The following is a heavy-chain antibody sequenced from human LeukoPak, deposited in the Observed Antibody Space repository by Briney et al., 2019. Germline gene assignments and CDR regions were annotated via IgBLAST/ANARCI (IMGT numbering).Heavy chain of an antibody. CDR3: ARHRTMIRQRDAFDI. J-gene: IGHJ3*02. D-gene: IGHD3-22*01. V-gene: IGHV4-34*01. CDR2: INHSGST. Sequence: SETLSLTCAVYGGSFSGYYWSWIRQPPGKGLEWIGEINHSGSTNYNPSLKSRVTISVDTSKNQFSLKLSSVTAAGTAVYYCARHRTMIRQRDAFDIWGQGTMVTVSS. CDR1: GGSFSGYY.